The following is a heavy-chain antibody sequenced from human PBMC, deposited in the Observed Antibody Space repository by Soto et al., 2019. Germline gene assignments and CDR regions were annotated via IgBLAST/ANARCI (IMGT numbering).Heavy chain of an antibody. J-gene: IGHJ4*02. CDR2: ITSTSTYI. CDR3: ARDGARDRGDKGFDY. Sequence: EVQLVESGGGLVRPGGSLRLSCAASGFTFSSYTMHWVRQAPGKGLEWVSSITSTSTYIYYTDSLKGRFTISRDNANNSLFLQMNNLGLGDTAVYYCARDGARDRGDKGFDYWGQGTVVTVSS. D-gene: IGHD2-21*02. CDR1: GFTFSSYT. V-gene: IGHV3-21*01.